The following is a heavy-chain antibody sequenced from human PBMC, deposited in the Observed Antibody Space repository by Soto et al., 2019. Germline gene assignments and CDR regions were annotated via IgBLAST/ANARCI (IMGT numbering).Heavy chain of an antibody. CDR2: SYYSGST. Sequence: QVQLQESGPGLVKPSQTLSLTCTVSGGSISSSGFYWSWIRQHPGKGLEWIGYSYYSGSTYYNQSLKSRVTVSVYTSKYQFSLKLSSVTAADTAVYYCARSAAGTWVYFDFWGQGTLVTVSS. D-gene: IGHD6-13*01. J-gene: IGHJ4*02. CDR3: ARSAAGTWVYFDF. V-gene: IGHV4-31*03. CDR1: GGSISSSGFY.